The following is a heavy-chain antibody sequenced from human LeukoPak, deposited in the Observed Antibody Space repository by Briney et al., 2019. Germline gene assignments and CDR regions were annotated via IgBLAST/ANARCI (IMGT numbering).Heavy chain of an antibody. CDR3: AGWGSGRTSDD. V-gene: IGHV3-33*01. J-gene: IGHJ4*02. CDR1: GFTFSANG. Sequence: AGGSLRLSCAASGFTFSANGMHWVRQAPGKGLEWVAVIYYDGSQKYYTDSVKGRFTISRDNSKNTLFLQMNSLRVEDTAVYYCAGWGSGRTSDDWGQGNLVTVSS. CDR2: IYYDGSQK. D-gene: IGHD3-10*01.